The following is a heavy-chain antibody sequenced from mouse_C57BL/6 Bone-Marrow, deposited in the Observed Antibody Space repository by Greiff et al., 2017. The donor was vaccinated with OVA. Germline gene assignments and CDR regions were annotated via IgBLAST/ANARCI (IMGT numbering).Heavy chain of an antibody. J-gene: IGHJ2*01. CDR1: GYTFTSYD. CDR3: APDSSGYPYYFDY. D-gene: IGHD3-2*02. V-gene: IGHV1-85*01. Sequence: QLQQSGPELVKPGASVKLSCKASGYTFTSYDINWVKQRPGQGLEWIGWIYPRDGSTKYNEKFKGKATLTVDTSSSTAYMELHSLTSEDSAVYFCAPDSSGYPYYFDYWGQGTTLTVSS. CDR2: IYPRDGST.